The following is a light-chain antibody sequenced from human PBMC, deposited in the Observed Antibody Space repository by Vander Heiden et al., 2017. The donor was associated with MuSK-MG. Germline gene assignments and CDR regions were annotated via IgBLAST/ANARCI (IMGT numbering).Light chain of an antibody. V-gene: IGLV2-8*01. CDR2: EVT. CDR1: GSDIAGNQY. Sequence: QSALTQPPSASGSPGQSVTISCTGTGSDIAGNQYVSWYQQHPGKAPKVVIYEVTKRPSGVPDRFSGSKSGHTASLTVSGLQAEDEADYYCGSYGGTSDILFGGGTKLTVL. J-gene: IGLJ2*01. CDR3: GSYGGTSDIL.